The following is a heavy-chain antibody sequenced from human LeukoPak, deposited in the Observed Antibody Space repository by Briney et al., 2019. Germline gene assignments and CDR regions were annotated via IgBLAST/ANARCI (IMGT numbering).Heavy chain of an antibody. D-gene: IGHD3-10*01. V-gene: IGHV3-30*14. CDR3: ARTGSGSYHIDY. J-gene: IGHJ4*02. CDR1: GFTFSSYA. CDR2: ISYDGSNK. Sequence: GGSLRLSCAASGFTFSSYAMHWVRQAPGKGLEWVAVISYDGSNKYYADSVKGRFTISRDNSKNTLNLQMGSLRPEDMAVYYCARTGSGSYHIDYWGQGTLVTVSS.